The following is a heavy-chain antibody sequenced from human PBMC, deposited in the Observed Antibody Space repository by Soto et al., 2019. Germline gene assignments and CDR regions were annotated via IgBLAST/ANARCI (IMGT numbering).Heavy chain of an antibody. J-gene: IGHJ4*02. CDR3: TRGQYVVAITFEGLAVKERNCDS. CDR1: GASFTGHY. D-gene: IGHD3-16*02. V-gene: IGHV4-34*01. Sequence: QVQLHQWGAGLLKPSETLSLTCAVSGASFTGHYWSWIRQPPGKGLEWIGEVHHSGSTSYTPALKSRVTMSVETSKNHVSLRLASVTAADTATYSCTRGQYVVAITFEGLAVKERNCDSWEQGTRVTVS. CDR2: VHHSGST.